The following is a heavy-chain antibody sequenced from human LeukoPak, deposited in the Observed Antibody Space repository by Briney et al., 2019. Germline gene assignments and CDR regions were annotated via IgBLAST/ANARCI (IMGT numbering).Heavy chain of an antibody. D-gene: IGHD3-22*01. J-gene: IGHJ3*02. Sequence: GGSLRLSCAASGFTFNTYTMNWIRQAPGKGLEWVSSISSGSGYIYYADSVKGRFTISRDKAKNSLYLQMNSLRAEDTAVYYCARDRSQGWDNSGYYPDALIMWGQGTLVSVSS. CDR2: ISSGSGYI. V-gene: IGHV3-21*01. CDR1: GFTFNTYT. CDR3: ARDRSQGWDNSGYYPDALIM.